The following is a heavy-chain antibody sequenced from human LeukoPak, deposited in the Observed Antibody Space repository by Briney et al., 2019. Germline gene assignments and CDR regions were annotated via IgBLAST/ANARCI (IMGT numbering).Heavy chain of an antibody. D-gene: IGHD5-12*01. V-gene: IGHV4-31*03. J-gene: IGHJ4*02. CDR3: ARDDIVATFD. Sequence: SETLSLTCTVSGGSISSSSYYWGWIRQPPGKGLEWIGYIYYSGSTYYNPSLKSRVTISVDTSKNQFSLKLSSVTAADTAVYYCARDDIVATFDWGQGTLVTVSS. CDR1: GGSISSSSYY. CDR2: IYYSGST.